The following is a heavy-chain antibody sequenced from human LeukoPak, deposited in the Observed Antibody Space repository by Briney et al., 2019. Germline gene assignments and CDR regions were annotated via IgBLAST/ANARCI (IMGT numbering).Heavy chain of an antibody. CDR2: ITPGSGGT. D-gene: IGHD4-23*01. Sequence: ASVKVSCRASGYTFTAYFIHWVRQAPGQGLEWMGWITPGSGGTNYAQKFQGSVTMTTDTSISTAYMELHNLRSDDTAVYYCARQGYSGHSQGAAGYWGQGTLVTVSS. CDR1: GYTFTAYF. CDR3: ARQGYSGHSQGAAGY. V-gene: IGHV1-2*02. J-gene: IGHJ4*02.